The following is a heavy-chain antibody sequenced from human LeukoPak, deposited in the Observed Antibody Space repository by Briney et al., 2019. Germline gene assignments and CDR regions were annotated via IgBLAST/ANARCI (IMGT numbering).Heavy chain of an antibody. CDR2: INQDGTEK. V-gene: IGHV3-7*01. J-gene: IGHJ4*02. CDR1: GFTFSSYW. Sequence: SGGSLRLSCAASGFTFSSYWMSWVRQAPGEGLEWVAKINQDGTEKAYVDSVRGRFTISRDNAKNSLFLQMNSLRAEDTAVYYCAKVLPHYDFWSGYADYWGQGTLVTVSS. D-gene: IGHD3-3*01. CDR3: AKVLPHYDFWSGYADY.